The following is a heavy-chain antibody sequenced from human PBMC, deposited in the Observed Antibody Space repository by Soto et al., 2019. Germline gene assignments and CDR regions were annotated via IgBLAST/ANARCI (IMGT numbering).Heavy chain of an antibody. CDR2: IIPILGIA. D-gene: IGHD1-20*01. V-gene: IGHV1-69*04. CDR1: GGTFSSYT. CDR3: ARELTGNPINWFDP. J-gene: IGHJ5*02. Sequence: AAVKVSCKASGGTFSSYTISWVRQAPGQGLEWMGRIIPILGIANYAQKFQGRVTITADKSTSTAYMELSSLRSEDTAVYYCARELTGNPINWFDPWGQGTLGTVSS.